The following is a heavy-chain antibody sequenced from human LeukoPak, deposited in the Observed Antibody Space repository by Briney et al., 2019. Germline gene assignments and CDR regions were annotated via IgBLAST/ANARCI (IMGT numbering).Heavy chain of an antibody. CDR2: IYSGGST. V-gene: IGHV3-53*01. CDR1: GFTVSSNY. D-gene: IGHD2-2*01. Sequence: GGPLRLSCAASGFTVSSNYMSWVRQAPGKGLEWVSVIYSGGSTYYADSVKGRFTISRDNSKNTLYLQMNSLRAEDTAVYYCARVYCSSTSCYPDRDYYYYMDVWGKGTTVTVSS. CDR3: ARVYCSSTSCYPDRDYYYYMDV. J-gene: IGHJ6*03.